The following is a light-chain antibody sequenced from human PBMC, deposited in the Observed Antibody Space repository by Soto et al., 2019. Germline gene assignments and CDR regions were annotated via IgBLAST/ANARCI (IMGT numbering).Light chain of an antibody. Sequence: IVITQSPSTLSVSPGDRATISCRASQSVRTNLAWYQLTPGQAPRLLIYGASTRATGVPARFSGTGSGTDFTLTISSLEPEDFAVYYCQQRSNWTLTFGGGTKVDIK. CDR3: QQRSNWTLT. V-gene: IGKV3-11*01. J-gene: IGKJ4*01. CDR1: QSVRTN. CDR2: GAS.